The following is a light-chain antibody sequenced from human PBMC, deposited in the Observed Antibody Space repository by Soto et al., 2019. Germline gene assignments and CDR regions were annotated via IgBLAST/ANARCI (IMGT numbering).Light chain of an antibody. J-gene: IGKJ4*01. CDR2: DAS. CDR3: QQYDRWPVT. Sequence: EVVTTQSPATLSVSPGERVTFSCRASQSVTTNLAWYQHKPGQSPRLLISDASTGASGIPPRFSGSGSGTEFTLTIDRLQSADFAVYYCQQYDRWPVTFGGGTKV. V-gene: IGKV3-15*01. CDR1: QSVTTN.